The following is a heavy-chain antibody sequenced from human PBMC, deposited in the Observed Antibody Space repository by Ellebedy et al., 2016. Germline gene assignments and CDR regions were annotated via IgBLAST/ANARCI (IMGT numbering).Heavy chain of an antibody. CDR1: GFTFSAYS. J-gene: IGHJ4*02. CDR3: ARDHSLRGVPHDF. D-gene: IGHD2-21*01. Sequence: GGSLRLSCAASGFTFSAYSMNWVRQAPGKGLEWVSYISTDGTTIYYADSVKGRFISPRDNAKNSLYLQMNSLRTEDTAVYYCARDHSLRGVPHDFWGQGTLVTVSS. V-gene: IGHV3-48*04. CDR2: ISTDGTTI.